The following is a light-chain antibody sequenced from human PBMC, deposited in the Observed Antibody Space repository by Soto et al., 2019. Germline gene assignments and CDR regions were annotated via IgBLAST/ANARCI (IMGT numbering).Light chain of an antibody. CDR3: QKYNSAPPLT. CDR1: QGISNY. V-gene: IGKV1-27*01. Sequence: DIQMTQSPSSLSASVGDRVNITCRGSQGISNYLAWYQQKPGKVPTLLIYAASTLQSGVPSRFSGSGSGTDFILTISSLQPDDVATYYCQKYNSAPPLTFGGGTKV. J-gene: IGKJ4*01. CDR2: AAS.